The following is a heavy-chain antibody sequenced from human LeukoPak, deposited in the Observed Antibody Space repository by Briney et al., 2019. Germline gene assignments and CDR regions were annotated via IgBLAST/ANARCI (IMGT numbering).Heavy chain of an antibody. V-gene: IGHV1-18*01. J-gene: IGHJ6*02. D-gene: IGHD2-15*01. CDR3: ARVYCSGGSCYSSRTTDYYGMDV. CDR1: GYTFTSYG. Sequence: ASVKVSCKASGYTFTSYGISWVRQAPGQGLEWMGWISAYNGNTNYAQKLQGRVTMTTDTSTSTAYMELRGLRSDGTAVYYCARVYCSGGSCYSSRTTDYYGMDVWGQGTTVTVSS. CDR2: ISAYNGNT.